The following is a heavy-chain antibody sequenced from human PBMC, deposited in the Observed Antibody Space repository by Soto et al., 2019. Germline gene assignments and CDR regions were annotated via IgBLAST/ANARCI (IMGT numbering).Heavy chain of an antibody. Sequence: SVKVSCKASGGTFSSYAISWVRQAPGQGLEWMGGIIPIFGTANYAQKFQGRVTITADESTSTAYMELSSLRSEDTAVYYCARDSTPGIAAAGKVPWFDPWGQGTLVTVSS. CDR3: ARDSTPGIAAAGKVPWFDP. CDR1: GGTFSSYA. V-gene: IGHV1-69*13. D-gene: IGHD6-13*01. CDR2: IIPIFGTA. J-gene: IGHJ5*02.